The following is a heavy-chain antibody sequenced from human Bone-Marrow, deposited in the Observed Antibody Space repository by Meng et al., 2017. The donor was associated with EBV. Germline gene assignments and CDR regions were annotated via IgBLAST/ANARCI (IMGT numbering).Heavy chain of an antibody. CDR3: ARDVGGGDRLDY. J-gene: IGHJ4*02. Sequence: VGPGGGLVKPGGYLRLSCAASGFTFSSYSMNWVRQAPGKGLEWVSSISSSSSYIYYADSVKGRFTISRDNAKNSLYLQMNSLRAEDTAVYYCARDVGGGDRLDYWGQGTLVTVSS. V-gene: IGHV3-21*01. D-gene: IGHD2-21*02. CDR2: ISSSSSYI. CDR1: GFTFSSYS.